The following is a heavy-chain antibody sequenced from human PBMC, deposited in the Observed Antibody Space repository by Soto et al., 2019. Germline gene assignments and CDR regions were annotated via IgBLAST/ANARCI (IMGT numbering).Heavy chain of an antibody. J-gene: IGHJ4*02. D-gene: IGHD2-2*01. Sequence: GESLKISCKGSGYSFTSYWIGWVRQMPGKGLEWMGIIYPGDSDTRYSQSFQGQVTISADKSIGTAYLQWSSLKASDTAMYYCARQPGGYCSSTSCYAGGDYWAKGTLVTV. CDR2: IYPGDSDT. V-gene: IGHV5-51*01. CDR3: ARQPGGYCSSTSCYAGGDY. CDR1: GYSFTSYW.